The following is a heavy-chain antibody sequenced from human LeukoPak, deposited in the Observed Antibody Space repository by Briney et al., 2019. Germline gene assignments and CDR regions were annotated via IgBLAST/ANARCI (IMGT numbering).Heavy chain of an antibody. V-gene: IGHV3-30*04. J-gene: IGHJ4*02. D-gene: IGHD3-22*01. CDR3: ARIPYDSSGYYYEDY. Sequence: GGSLRLSCAASGFTFSSYAMHWVRQAPGKGLEWVAVISYDGSNKYYADSVKGRFTISRDNSKNTLYLQMNSLRAEDTAVYYCARIPYDSSGYYYEDYWGQGTLVTVSS. CDR2: ISYDGSNK. CDR1: GFTFSSYA.